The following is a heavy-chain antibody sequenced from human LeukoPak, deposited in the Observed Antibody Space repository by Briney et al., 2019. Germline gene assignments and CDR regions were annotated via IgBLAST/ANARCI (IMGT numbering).Heavy chain of an antibody. CDR1: GDSVSSNSAA. V-gene: IGHV6-1*01. Sequence: SQTLSLTCAISGDSVSSNSAAWNWIRQSPSRGLEWLGRTYYRSKWYNDYAVSVKSRITINPDTSKNQFSLQLNSVTPGDTAVYYCARDGTTVVTPVGAFDIWGQGTMVTVSS. CDR2: TYYRSKWYN. J-gene: IGHJ3*02. CDR3: ARDGTTVVTPVGAFDI. D-gene: IGHD4-23*01.